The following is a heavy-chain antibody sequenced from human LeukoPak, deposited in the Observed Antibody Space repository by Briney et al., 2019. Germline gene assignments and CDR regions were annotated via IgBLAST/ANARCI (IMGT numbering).Heavy chain of an antibody. J-gene: IGHJ4*02. V-gene: IGHV4-34*01. CDR3: ARVRCSTSCSFDY. D-gene: IGHD2-2*01. CDR1: GGSFSGYY. Sequence: PSETLSLTCAVYGGSFSGYYWSWIRQPPGKGLEWIGEINHSGSTNYNPSLKSRVTISVDTSKNQFSPKLSSVTAADTAVYYCARVRCSTSCSFDYWGQGTLVTVSS. CDR2: INHSGST.